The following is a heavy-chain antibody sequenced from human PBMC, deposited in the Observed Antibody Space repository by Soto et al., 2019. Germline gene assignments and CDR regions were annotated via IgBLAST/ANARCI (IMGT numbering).Heavy chain of an antibody. D-gene: IGHD6-13*01. J-gene: IGHJ6*02. CDR3: ARGAAAGHYYYYYGMDV. Sequence: QLQLVQSGAEVKKPGSSGKVSCKASGGTFSSYAISWVRQAPGQWLEWMGGIIPIFGTSNYAQKFQGRVTITADESTSTAYRELSSLRSEDTAVYYCARGAAAGHYYYYYGMDVWGQGTTVTVSS. V-gene: IGHV1-69*01. CDR1: GGTFSSYA. CDR2: IIPIFGTS.